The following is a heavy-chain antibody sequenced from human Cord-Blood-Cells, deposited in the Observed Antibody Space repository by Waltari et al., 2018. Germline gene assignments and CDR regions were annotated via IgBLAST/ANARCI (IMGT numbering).Heavy chain of an antibody. CDR3: ARAMGIAAPPGAFDI. CDR1: GGTFSSYA. V-gene: IGHV1-69*01. CDR2: IIPIFGTA. Sequence: QVQLVQSGAEVKKPGSSVKVSCKASGGTFSSYATSGVRQAHGQGLEWMGGIIPIFGTANYAQKFQGRVTITADESTSTAYMELSSLRSEDTAVYYCARAMGIAAPPGAFDIWGQGTMVTVSS. D-gene: IGHD6-6*01. J-gene: IGHJ3*02.